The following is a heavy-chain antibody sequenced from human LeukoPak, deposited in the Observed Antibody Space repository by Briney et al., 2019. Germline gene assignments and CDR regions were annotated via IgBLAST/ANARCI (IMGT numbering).Heavy chain of an antibody. D-gene: IGHD6-6*01. V-gene: IGHV4-34*01. CDR1: GGSFSGYY. CDR2: INHSGST. Sequence: PSETLSLTCAVYGGSFSGYYWSWIRQPPGKGLEWIGEINHSGSTNYNPSLKSRVTISVDTSKNQFSLKLSSVTAADTAVYYCARGLRQLVRSWHYWGQGTLVTVSS. J-gene: IGHJ4*02. CDR3: ARGLRQLVRSWHY.